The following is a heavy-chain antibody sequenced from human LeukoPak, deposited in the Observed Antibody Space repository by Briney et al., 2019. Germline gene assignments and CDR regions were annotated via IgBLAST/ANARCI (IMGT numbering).Heavy chain of an antibody. CDR1: GFTFGDYA. D-gene: IGHD1-1*01. V-gene: IGHV3-49*04. J-gene: IGHJ4*02. Sequence: PGGSLRLSRTASGFTFGDYAMSWVRQAPGKGLEWVGFIRSKAYGGTTEYAASVKGRFTISRDDSKSIAYLQMNSLKTEDTAVYYCTRGRTTGMYDYWGQGTLVTVSS. CDR3: TRGRTTGMYDY. CDR2: IRSKAYGGTT.